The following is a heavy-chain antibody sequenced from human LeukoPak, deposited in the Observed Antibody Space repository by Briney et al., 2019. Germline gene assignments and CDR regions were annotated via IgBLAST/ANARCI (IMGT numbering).Heavy chain of an antibody. Sequence: GESLKISCKGSGYSFTSYWIGWVRQMPGKGLEWMGIIYPGDSDTRYSPSFQGQVTISADKSISTAYLQWSSLKASDTAMYYCARQGGGEYYYYYYMDVWGKGTTVTVSS. CDR3: ARQGGGEYYYYYYMDV. V-gene: IGHV5-51*01. CDR1: GYSFTSYW. CDR2: IYPGDSDT. D-gene: IGHD2-15*01. J-gene: IGHJ6*03.